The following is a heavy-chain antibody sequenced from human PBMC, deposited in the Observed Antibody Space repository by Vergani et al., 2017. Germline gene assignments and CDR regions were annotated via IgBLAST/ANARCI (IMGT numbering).Heavy chain of an antibody. CDR2: INHSGST. CDR3: AGSTTVIIYYYYGMDV. D-gene: IGHD4-23*01. V-gene: IGHV4-34*01. CDR1: GGSFSGYY. J-gene: IGHJ6*02. Sequence: QVQLQQWGAGLLKPSETLSLTCAVYGGSFSGYYWSWIRQPPGKGLEWIGEINHSGSTNYNPSLKSRVTISVDTSKNQFSLKLSSVTAADTAVYYCAGSTTVIIYYYYGMDVWGQGTTVTVSS.